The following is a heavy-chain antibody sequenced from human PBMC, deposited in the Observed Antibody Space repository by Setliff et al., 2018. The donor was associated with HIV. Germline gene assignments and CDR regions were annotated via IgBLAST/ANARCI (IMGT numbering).Heavy chain of an antibody. J-gene: IGHJ3*01. V-gene: IGHV3-7*01. D-gene: IGHD3-9*01. CDR3: VREGEYFDTIGHYLVRRFFDL. CDR1: GFSFRTYW. CDR2: MKYDGTEI. Sequence: GGSLRLSCAASGFSFRTYWMSWVRQAPGKGLEWVANMKYDGTEIYYVDAVKGRFTISRDNAKKSVFLHMNSLRGEDTAVYYCVREGEYFDTIGHYLVRRFFDLRGQGTMVTVSS.